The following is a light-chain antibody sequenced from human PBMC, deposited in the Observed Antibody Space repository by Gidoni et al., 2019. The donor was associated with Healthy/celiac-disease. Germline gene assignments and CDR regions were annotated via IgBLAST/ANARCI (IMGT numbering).Light chain of an antibody. CDR1: QSVSSSY. V-gene: IGKV3-20*01. J-gene: IGKJ5*01. Sequence: EIVLTQSPGTLSLSPGERATLSCRASQSVSSSYLAWYQQKPGQAPRLLIYGASSRATGIPDRFSGSGSGTDFTLTISRLEPQDFAVYYCQQNGSSPPTFXXXTRLEIK. CDR2: GAS. CDR3: QQNGSSPPT.